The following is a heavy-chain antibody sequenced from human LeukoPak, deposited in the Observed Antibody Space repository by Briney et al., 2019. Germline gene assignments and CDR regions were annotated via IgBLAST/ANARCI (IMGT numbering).Heavy chain of an antibody. CDR1: GFTVSSNY. J-gene: IGHJ4*02. CDR2: IYSGGST. V-gene: IGHV3-53*01. Sequence: PGGSLRLSCAASGFTVSSNYMSWVRQAPGKGLEWVSVIYSGGSTYYADSVKGRFTISRDNSKNTLYLQMNSLRAEDTAVYYCASAHTMVRVDYWGQGTLVTVSS. D-gene: IGHD3-10*01. CDR3: ASAHTMVRVDY.